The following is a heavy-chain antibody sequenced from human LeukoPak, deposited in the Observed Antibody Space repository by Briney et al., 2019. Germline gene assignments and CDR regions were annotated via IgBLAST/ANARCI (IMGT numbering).Heavy chain of an antibody. CDR3: ARGRSSGSYYSELDY. CDR2: INPNSGGT. V-gene: IGHV1-2*06. J-gene: IGHJ4*02. Sequence: ASVKVSCKASGYTFTGYALHWVRQAPGQGLEWMGRINPNSGGTNYAQKFQGRVTMTRDTSISTAYMELSRLRSDDTAVYYCARGRSSGSYYSELDYWGQGTLVTVSS. CDR1: GYTFTGYA. D-gene: IGHD3-10*01.